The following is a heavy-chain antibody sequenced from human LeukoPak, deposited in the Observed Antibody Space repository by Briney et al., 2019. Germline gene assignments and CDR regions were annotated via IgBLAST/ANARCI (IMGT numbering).Heavy chain of an antibody. D-gene: IGHD1-26*01. V-gene: IGHV4-59*08. CDR2: IYYSGST. J-gene: IGHJ3*02. CDR1: GGSLSSYY. Sequence: PSETLSLTCTVSGGSLSSYYWSWLRQPPGKGLEWLGYIYYSGSTNYNPSLKSRVTISVDTSKNQFSLKLSSVTAADTAVYYCASHRGVGATHRGAFDIWGQGTMVTVSS. CDR3: ASHRGVGATHRGAFDI.